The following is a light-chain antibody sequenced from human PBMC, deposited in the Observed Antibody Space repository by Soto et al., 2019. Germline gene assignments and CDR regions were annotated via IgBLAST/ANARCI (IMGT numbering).Light chain of an antibody. CDR2: AAS. Sequence: IQLTQSPSSLSASVGHRVTITCRASQSISSYLNWYQQKPGKAPKLLIYAASSLQSGVTSRFSGSGSGTDFTLTISSLQPEDFATYYCQQSYSTPVTVGQGTKVEIK. V-gene: IGKV1-39*01. CDR3: QQSYSTPVT. CDR1: QSISSY. J-gene: IGKJ1*01.